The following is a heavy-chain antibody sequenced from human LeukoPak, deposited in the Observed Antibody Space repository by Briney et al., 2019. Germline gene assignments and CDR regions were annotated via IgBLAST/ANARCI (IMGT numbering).Heavy chain of an antibody. V-gene: IGHV4-39*07. CDR2: IYYSGST. D-gene: IGHD6-13*01. CDR1: GGSISSSSYY. J-gene: IGHJ4*02. Sequence: SETLPLTCTVSGGSISSSSYYWGWIRQPPGKGLEWIGSIYYSGSTNYNPSLKSRVTISVDTSKNQFSLKLSSVTAADTAVYYCASLAAAGPDATFDYWGQGTLVTVSS. CDR3: ASLAAAGPDATFDY.